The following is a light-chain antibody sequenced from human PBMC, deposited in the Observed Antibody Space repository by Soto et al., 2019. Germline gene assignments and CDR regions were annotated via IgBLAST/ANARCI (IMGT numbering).Light chain of an antibody. CDR2: GAS. J-gene: IGKJ1*01. CDR3: QQYNNWQT. CDR1: QSVSTN. V-gene: IGKV3-15*01. Sequence: EIVMTQSPATLSVSPGERATLSCRASQSVSTNFAWYQQKPGQAPRLLIYGASTRATGIPARFSGSGSGTEFTLTISSLQSEDFAVYYCQQYNNWQTFGQGTKVDIK.